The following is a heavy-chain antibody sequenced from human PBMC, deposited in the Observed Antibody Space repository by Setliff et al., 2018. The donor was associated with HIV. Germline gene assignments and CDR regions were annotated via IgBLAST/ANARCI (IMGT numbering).Heavy chain of an antibody. CDR3: ARGGGGYYYVGAVDI. Sequence: GASVKVSCKASGYTFTGYYMHWVRQAPGQGLEWMGWISPNSGGTNYVQKFQGRVTMTRDTSISTAYMELSTLTSDDTAVYYCARGGGGYYYVGAVDIWGQGTVVTVSS. CDR1: GYTFTGYY. CDR2: ISPNSGGT. V-gene: IGHV1-2*02. J-gene: IGHJ3*02. D-gene: IGHD3-22*01.